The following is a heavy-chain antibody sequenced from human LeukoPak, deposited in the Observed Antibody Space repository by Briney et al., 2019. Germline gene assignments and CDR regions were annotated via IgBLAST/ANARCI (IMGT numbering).Heavy chain of an antibody. CDR1: GYTFTDYY. Sequence: ASVKVSCKASGYTFTDYYRHWVRQGPGQGLEWMGCINPNSGGTNYAQKFQGWVTMTRDTSISTAYMELSGLRSDDTAVYYCARGKYLPHYSSSWYGPEGTLNWFDPWGQGTLVTVSS. CDR2: INPNSGGT. V-gene: IGHV1-2*04. J-gene: IGHJ5*02. D-gene: IGHD6-13*01. CDR3: ARGKYLPHYSSSWYGPEGTLNWFDP.